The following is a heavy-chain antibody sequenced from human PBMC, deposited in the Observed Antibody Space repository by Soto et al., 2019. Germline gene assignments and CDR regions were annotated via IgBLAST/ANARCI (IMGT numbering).Heavy chain of an antibody. CDR3: AIIVGIAVAGVDY. CDR2: IYYSGST. V-gene: IGHV4-59*01. CDR1: GGSFSGYY. Sequence: PSETLSLTCAVYGGSFSGYYWSWIRQPPGKGLEWIGYIYYSGSTNYNPSLKSRVTISVDTSKNQFSLKLSSVTAADTAVYYCAIIVGIAVAGVDYWGQGTLVTVSS. J-gene: IGHJ4*02. D-gene: IGHD6-19*01.